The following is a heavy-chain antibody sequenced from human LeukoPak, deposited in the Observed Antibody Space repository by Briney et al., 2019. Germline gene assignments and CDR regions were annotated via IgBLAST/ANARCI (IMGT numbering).Heavy chain of an antibody. D-gene: IGHD1-14*01. Sequence: GGSLRLSCAASGFTFSSYAMSWVRQAPGKGLEWVSGITSSDGSTYYADSVKGRFTISRDISKNTLYLQMDSLRADDTAVYYCAKLPTSTTTGQFDYWGQGTLVTVSS. CDR3: AKLPTSTTTGQFDY. CDR1: GFTFSSYA. CDR2: ITSSDGST. J-gene: IGHJ4*02. V-gene: IGHV3-23*01.